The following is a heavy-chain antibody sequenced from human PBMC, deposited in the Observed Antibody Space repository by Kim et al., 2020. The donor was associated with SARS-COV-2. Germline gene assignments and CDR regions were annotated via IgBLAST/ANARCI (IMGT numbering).Heavy chain of an antibody. J-gene: IGHJ6*02. Sequence: SVKVSCKASGGTFITNAISWVRQAPGQGLEWMGGIIPVFGRPDYSQKFQDRVTITADASTNTAYIHLSSLRSEDTAVYYCARDLVFNDYNHYFHGMDVWGQGPTVTVSS. CDR2: IIPVFGRP. D-gene: IGHD3-10*01. CDR1: GGTFITNA. CDR3: ARDLVFNDYNHYFHGMDV. V-gene: IGHV1-69*13.